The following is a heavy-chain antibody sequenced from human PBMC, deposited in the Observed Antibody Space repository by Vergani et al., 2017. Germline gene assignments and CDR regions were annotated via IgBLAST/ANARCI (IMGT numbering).Heavy chain of an antibody. D-gene: IGHD6-13*01. V-gene: IGHV4-39*02. CDR1: GGSISSSSYY. CDR2: IYYSGST. J-gene: IGHJ4*02. CDR3: TGDTHSWQRADY. Sequence: QLQLQESGPGLVKPSETLSLTCTVSGGSISSSSYYWGWIRQPPGKGLEWIGSIYYSGSTYYNPSLKSRVTISVDTSKNQFSLKLSSVTAADTAVYYCTGDTHSWQRADYWGQGTLVTVSS.